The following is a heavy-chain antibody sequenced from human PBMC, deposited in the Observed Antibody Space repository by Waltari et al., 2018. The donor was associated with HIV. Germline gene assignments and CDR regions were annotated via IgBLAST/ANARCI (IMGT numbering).Heavy chain of an antibody. CDR2: IYPDDADA. D-gene: IGHD3-10*01. CDR3: VTSAYGANSWIDY. J-gene: IGHJ4*02. V-gene: IGHV5-51*01. CDR1: GYSFTTNW. Sequence: DVQLVQSGAEIKKQGESLKISCKGSGYSFTTNWIGWVRQMPGKGLDWMAIIYPDDADATYNPAFRVQVTISVERSISTAHLSWRRLKTSDTGIYYCVTSAYGANSWIDYWGQGTPVTVSS.